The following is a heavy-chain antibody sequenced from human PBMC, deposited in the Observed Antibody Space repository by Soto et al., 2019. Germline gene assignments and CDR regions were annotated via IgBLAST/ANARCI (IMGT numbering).Heavy chain of an antibody. J-gene: IGHJ6*02. D-gene: IGHD2-2*01. CDR2: IYPGDSDT. CDR3: ARSSMGYCISTSCYEYYYGMDV. V-gene: IGHV5-51*01. CDR1: GYSFTSYW. Sequence: GESLKISCKVSGYSFTSYWIGWVRQMPGKGLEWMGIIYPGDSDTRYSPSFQGQVTISADKSISTAYLQWSSLKASDTAMYYCARSSMGYCISTSCYEYYYGMDVWGQGTTVTVSS.